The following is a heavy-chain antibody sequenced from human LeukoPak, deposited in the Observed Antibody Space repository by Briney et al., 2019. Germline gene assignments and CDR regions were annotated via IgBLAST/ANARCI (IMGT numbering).Heavy chain of an antibody. CDR3: ARSKCSSTSCYGFYYYYYMDV. D-gene: IGHD2-2*01. Sequence: ASVKVSCKASGYTFTSYDINWVRQAPGQGLEWMGWINTNTGNPTYAQGFTGRFVFSLDTSVSTAYLQISSLKAEDTAVYYCARSKCSSTSCYGFYYYYYMDVWGKGTTVTVSS. V-gene: IGHV7-4-1*02. CDR1: GYTFTSYD. CDR2: INTNTGNP. J-gene: IGHJ6*03.